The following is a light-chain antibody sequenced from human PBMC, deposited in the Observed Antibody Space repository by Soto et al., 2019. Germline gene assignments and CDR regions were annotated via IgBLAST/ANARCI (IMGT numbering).Light chain of an antibody. V-gene: IGKV3D-20*02. CDR1: QSVSIYY. Sequence: EIVLTQSPSTLSLSRGERATLXXRASQSVSIYYLAWYQQKTGQAARLXXYAASSRATGIPDRFSGSGSGTDFTLKISRVEAEDDGVYYYMQGTHWPPITFGQGTRLEIK. CDR2: AAS. J-gene: IGKJ5*01. CDR3: MQGTHWPPIT.